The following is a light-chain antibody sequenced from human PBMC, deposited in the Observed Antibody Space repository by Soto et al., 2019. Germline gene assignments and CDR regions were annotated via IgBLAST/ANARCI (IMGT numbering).Light chain of an antibody. Sequence: EIMMTQSPATLSVSPGERVTLSCRARQSVGSNLAWYQQKPGQAPRLLIYDGFYRAAGVPARFSGSGSGTDFTLTISSLEPEDFAVYYCQQRSNWPPITFGQGTRLEIK. V-gene: IGKV3-11*01. CDR3: QQRSNWPPIT. CDR2: DGF. CDR1: QSVGSN. J-gene: IGKJ5*01.